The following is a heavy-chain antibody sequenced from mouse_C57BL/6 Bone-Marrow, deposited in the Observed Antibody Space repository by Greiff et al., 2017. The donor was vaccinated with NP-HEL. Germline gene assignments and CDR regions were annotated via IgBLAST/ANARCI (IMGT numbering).Heavy chain of an antibody. Sequence: EVHLVESGGGLVKPGGSLKLSCAASGFTFSDYGMHWVRQAPEKGLEWVAYISSGSSTIYYADTVKGRFTISRDNAKNTLFLQMTSLRSEDTAMYYCAKSPGYYYGSTLYYFDYWGQGTTLTVSS. CDR1: GFTFSDYG. D-gene: IGHD1-1*01. V-gene: IGHV5-17*01. CDR3: AKSPGYYYGSTLYYFDY. J-gene: IGHJ2*01. CDR2: ISSGSSTI.